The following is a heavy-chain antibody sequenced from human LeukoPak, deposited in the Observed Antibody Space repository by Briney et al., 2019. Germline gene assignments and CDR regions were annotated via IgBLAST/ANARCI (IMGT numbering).Heavy chain of an antibody. V-gene: IGHV3-7*01. CDR2: IKRDGSEK. Sequence: GGSLRLSCAASGITFSNYWMTWVRQAPGKGLEWVANIKRDGSEKYYVDSVEGRFTISRDNAKNSLYLQMNSLRAEDTAVYYCARETSAPGSPFDYWGQGTLVTVSS. D-gene: IGHD2-2*01. CDR1: GITFSNYW. J-gene: IGHJ4*02. CDR3: ARETSAPGSPFDY.